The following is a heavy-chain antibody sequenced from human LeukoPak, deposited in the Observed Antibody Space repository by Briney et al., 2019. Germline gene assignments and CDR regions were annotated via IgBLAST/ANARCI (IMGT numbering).Heavy chain of an antibody. V-gene: IGHV1-46*01. CDR3: ARDGPQKWGKDAFDI. J-gene: IGHJ3*02. CDR2: INPSGGST. D-gene: IGHD3-16*01. CDR1: GYTFTSYY. Sequence: GASVKVSCKASGYTFTSYYMHWVRQAPGQGLEWMGIINPSGGSTSYAQKLQGRVTMTTDTSTSTAYMELRSLRSDDTAVYYCARDGPQKWGKDAFDIWGQGTMVTVSS.